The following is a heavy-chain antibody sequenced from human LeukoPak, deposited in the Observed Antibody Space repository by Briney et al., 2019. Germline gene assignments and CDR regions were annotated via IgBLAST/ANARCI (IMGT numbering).Heavy chain of an antibody. J-gene: IGHJ4*02. CDR2: VYYNGTT. CDR3: AGMVYAFYF. D-gene: IGHD2-8*01. Sequence: SETLSLTCTVSRGSLNTNYYYWGWIRQPPGKGLEWIGTVYYNGTTYYNPSLKSRVAMSADTSKNQFSLKLTSVTAADTAVYYCAGMVYAFYFWGQGTLVTVSS. CDR1: RGSLNTNYYY. V-gene: IGHV4-39*01.